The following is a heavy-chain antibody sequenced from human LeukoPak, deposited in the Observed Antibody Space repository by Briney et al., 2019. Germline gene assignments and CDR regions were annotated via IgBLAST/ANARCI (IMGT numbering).Heavy chain of an antibody. D-gene: IGHD6-13*01. Sequence: GGSLRLSCAASGFTFSSYGMHWVRQAPGKGLEWVAVIWYDGSNKYYADSVKGRFTISRDNSKNTLYLQMNSLRAEDTAVYYCARDLRAAGTSADYYYYYGMDVWGQGTTVTVSS. CDR2: IWYDGSNK. V-gene: IGHV3-33*01. J-gene: IGHJ6*02. CDR3: ARDLRAAGTSADYYYYYGMDV. CDR1: GFTFSSYG.